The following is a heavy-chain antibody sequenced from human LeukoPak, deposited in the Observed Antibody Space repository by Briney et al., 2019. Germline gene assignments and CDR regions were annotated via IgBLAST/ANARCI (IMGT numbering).Heavy chain of an antibody. D-gene: IGHD3-3*02. CDR1: VDSLITTTEY. CDR2: VSDEVP. V-gene: IGHV4-39*01. Sequence: RSETLSLSCSVSVDSLITTTEYCGWIRQPPGKGLAWIGWVSDEVPYYTPALKSRVAISVNSSNSQVSLKVTSVTAEDTAVYYCVRQRAEVMAGGILAPYFFDSWGQGALVTVSS. CDR3: VRQRAEVMAGGILAPYFFDS. J-gene: IGHJ4*01.